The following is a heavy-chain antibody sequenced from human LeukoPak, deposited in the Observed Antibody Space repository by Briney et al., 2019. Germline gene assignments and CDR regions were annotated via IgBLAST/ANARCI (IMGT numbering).Heavy chain of an antibody. CDR2: IIPIFGTA. J-gene: IGHJ4*02. CDR1: GGTFSSYA. Sequence: GSSVKVSCKASGGTFSSYAISWVRQAPGQGLEWMGGIIPIFGTANYAQKFQGRVTITADKSTSTAYMELRSLRSDDTAVYYCARDPLYITMVRGVIYRRLDYWGQGTLVTVSS. CDR3: ARDPLYITMVRGVIYRRLDY. D-gene: IGHD3-10*01. V-gene: IGHV1-69*06.